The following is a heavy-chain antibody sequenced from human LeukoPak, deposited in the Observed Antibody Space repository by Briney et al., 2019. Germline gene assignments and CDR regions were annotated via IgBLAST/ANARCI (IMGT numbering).Heavy chain of an antibody. J-gene: IGHJ4*02. V-gene: IGHV1-3*01. D-gene: IGHD6-13*01. CDR3: ARDQIGVAAAAY. CDR1: GYTFTNFA. CDR2: INPSNDDT. Sequence: ASVKVSCKASGYTFTNFAIHWVRQAPGQRLEWMGWINPSNDDTKYSQKFQGRVTITRDTSASTAYMELSSLRSEDTALYYCARDQIGVAAAAYWGQGTLVTVSS.